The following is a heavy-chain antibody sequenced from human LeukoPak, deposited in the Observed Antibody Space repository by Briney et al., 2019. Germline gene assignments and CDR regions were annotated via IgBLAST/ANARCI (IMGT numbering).Heavy chain of an antibody. V-gene: IGHV3-11*01. J-gene: IGHJ5*02. Sequence: PGGSLRLSCAASGFTFSDYYMSWIRQAPGKGLEWVSYISSSGSTIYYADSVKGRFTISRDNARNSLYLQMNSLRAEDTAVYYRARDQAPHIVDGWFDPWGQGTLVTVSS. CDR1: GFTFSDYY. CDR3: ARDQAPHIVDGWFDP. CDR2: ISSSGSTI. D-gene: IGHD2-15*01.